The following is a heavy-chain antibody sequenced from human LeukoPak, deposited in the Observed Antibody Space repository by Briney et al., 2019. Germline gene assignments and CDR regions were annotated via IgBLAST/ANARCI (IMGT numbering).Heavy chain of an antibody. CDR2: IYYSGNT. D-gene: IGHD6-19*01. CDR1: GGSISSSTYY. V-gene: IGHV4-39*01. Sequence: PETLSLTCTVSGGSISSSTYYWGWIRQPPGKGLEWIGSIYYSGNTYYNPSLKSRVTISVDTSKNQFSLRLSSVTAADTAVYYCARHRRGWSFDYWGQGTLVTVSS. J-gene: IGHJ4*02. CDR3: ARHRRGWSFDY.